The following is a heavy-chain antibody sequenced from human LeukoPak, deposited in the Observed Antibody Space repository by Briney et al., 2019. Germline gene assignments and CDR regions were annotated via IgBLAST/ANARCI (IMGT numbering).Heavy chain of an antibody. Sequence: ASVKVSCKASGYTFTGYRMHWVRQVPGQGLEWMAWINPNNGGTNYAQKFQGRVTLTRDTSISTTYMELSSLRSDDTAVYYCATSGSTWYNDYWGQGTLVTVSS. CDR2: INPNNGGT. V-gene: IGHV1-2*02. CDR3: ATSGSTWYNDY. J-gene: IGHJ4*02. D-gene: IGHD6-13*01. CDR1: GYTFTGYR.